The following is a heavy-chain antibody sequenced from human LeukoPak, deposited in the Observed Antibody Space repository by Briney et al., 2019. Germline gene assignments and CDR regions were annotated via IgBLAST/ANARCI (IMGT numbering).Heavy chain of an antibody. CDR2: ISGSGGSA. V-gene: IGHV3-23*01. CDR1: GFTFSSFE. CDR3: AKTGYSSGWYRIWDY. Sequence: GGSLRLSCAASGFTFSSFEMSWVRQAPGKGLEWVSAISGSGGSAYYADSVKGRFTISRDNSRNSLSLQMNSLRAENTALYYCAKTGYSSGWYRIWDYWGQGTLVTVSS. J-gene: IGHJ4*02. D-gene: IGHD6-19*01.